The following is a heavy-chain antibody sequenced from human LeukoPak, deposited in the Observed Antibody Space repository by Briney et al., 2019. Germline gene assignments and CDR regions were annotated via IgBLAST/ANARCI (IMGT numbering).Heavy chain of an antibody. CDR1: GGSISSYY. V-gene: IGHV4-59*12. Sequence: SETLSLTCTVSGGSISSYYWSWIRQPPGKGLEWIGSIYYSGSTYYNPSLKSRVTISVDTSKNQFSLKLSSVTAADTAVYYCARDGPGYWGQGTLVTVSS. CDR2: IYYSGST. J-gene: IGHJ4*02. D-gene: IGHD1-14*01. CDR3: ARDGPGY.